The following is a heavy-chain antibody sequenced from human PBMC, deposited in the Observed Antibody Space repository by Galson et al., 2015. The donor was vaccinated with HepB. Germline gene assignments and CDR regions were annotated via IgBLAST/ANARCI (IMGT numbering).Heavy chain of an antibody. CDR2: IRSKAYGGTT. CDR3: TRDKIQLLYLVYYYYGMDV. J-gene: IGHJ6*02. Sequence: SLRLSCAASGFTFGDYAMSWFRQAPGKGLEWVGFIRSKAYGGTTEYAASVKGRFTISRDDSKSIAYLQMNSLKTEDTAVYYCTRDKIQLLYLVYYYYGMDVWGQGTTVTVSS. CDR1: GFTFGDYA. D-gene: IGHD2-2*02. V-gene: IGHV3-49*03.